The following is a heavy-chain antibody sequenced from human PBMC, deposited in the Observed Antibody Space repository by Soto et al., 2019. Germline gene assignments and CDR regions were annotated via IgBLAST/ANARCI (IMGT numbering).Heavy chain of an antibody. CDR3: ARDIGEMSAV. D-gene: IGHD3-10*01. V-gene: IGHV3-21*06. J-gene: IGHJ4*02. Sequence: GGSLRLSCTGSGFTFSISTMTWVRQGPGKGLGWVSSISSSSSYIYFADSLKGRFTISRDNAKNSLYLQMNSLRAEDTAVYYCARDIGEMSAVWGQGTQVTVSS. CDR1: GFTFSIST. CDR2: ISSSSSYI.